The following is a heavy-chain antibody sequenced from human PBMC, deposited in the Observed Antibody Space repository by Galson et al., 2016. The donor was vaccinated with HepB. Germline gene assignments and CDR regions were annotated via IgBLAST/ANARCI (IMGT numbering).Heavy chain of an antibody. J-gene: IGHJ5*02. CDR2: IAPVLEIT. CDR1: GDSFSSYG. D-gene: IGHD1-26*01. Sequence: SVKVSCKASGDSFSSYGISWVRQAPGQGLEWMGRIAPVLEITNYAPNFQDRVTITADKSTRTFYMELTSLKSDDTAMYYCAMGIRGDWFDPWGQGTLVSVSS. CDR3: AMGIRGDWFDP. V-gene: IGHV1-69*04.